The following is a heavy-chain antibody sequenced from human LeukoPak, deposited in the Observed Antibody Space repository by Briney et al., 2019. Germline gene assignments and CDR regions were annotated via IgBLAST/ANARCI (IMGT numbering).Heavy chain of an antibody. Sequence: SETLSLTCAVYGGSFSGYYWSWLRQPPGKGLEWIGNVYYSGITNYNPSLKSRVTISVDSSKNLFSLRLSSVTAADTAVYYCARVRDAFDIWGQGTMVTVSS. V-gene: IGHV4-59*01. CDR3: ARVRDAFDI. CDR2: VYYSGIT. J-gene: IGHJ3*02. CDR1: GGSFSGYY.